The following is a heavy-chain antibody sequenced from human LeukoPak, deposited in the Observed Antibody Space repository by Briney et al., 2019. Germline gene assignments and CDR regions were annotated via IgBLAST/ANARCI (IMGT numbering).Heavy chain of an antibody. CDR2: IDPSDSYT. Sequence: GESLKIPCKGSGYSFTSYWISWVRQMPGKGLEWMGRIDPSDSYTNYSPSFQGHVTISADKSISTAYLQWSSLKASDTAMYYCARRGRSSHNFDYWDQGTLVTVSS. CDR1: GYSFTSYW. V-gene: IGHV5-10-1*01. CDR3: ARRGRSSHNFDY. J-gene: IGHJ4*02. D-gene: IGHD6-13*01.